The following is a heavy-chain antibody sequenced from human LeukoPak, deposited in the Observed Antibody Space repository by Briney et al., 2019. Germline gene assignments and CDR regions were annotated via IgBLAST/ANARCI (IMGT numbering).Heavy chain of an antibody. CDR2: ISYDGSNK. D-gene: IGHD6-13*01. CDR3: ARGRIAAAGTKGFHY. V-gene: IGHV3-30-3*01. Sequence: PGGSLRLSCAASGFTFSSYAMHWVRQAPGKGLEWVAVISYDGSNKYYADSVKGRFTISRDNSKNTLYLQMNSLRAEDTAAYYCARGRIAAAGTKGFHYWGQGTLVTVSS. J-gene: IGHJ4*02. CDR1: GFTFSSYA.